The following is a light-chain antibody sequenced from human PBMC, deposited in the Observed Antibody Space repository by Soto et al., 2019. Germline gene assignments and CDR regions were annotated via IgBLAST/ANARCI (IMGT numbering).Light chain of an antibody. V-gene: IGKV1-5*03. CDR2: KAS. CDR1: ESISAW. Sequence: DIQMTQSPSTLSASVGDRVTITCRASESISAWLAWYQQKPGKAPKLLIYKASSLESGVPSRFSGSGSGTEFTLTISNLQPDDFATYYCQQYDSYSSGPFGQGTKVDIK. J-gene: IGKJ1*01. CDR3: QQYDSYSSGP.